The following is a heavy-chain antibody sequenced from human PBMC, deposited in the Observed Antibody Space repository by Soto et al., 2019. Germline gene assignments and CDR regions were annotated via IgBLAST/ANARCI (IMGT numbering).Heavy chain of an antibody. V-gene: IGHV3-33*01. CDR3: ARVNIRDWYLQH. CDR2: IWYDGSHK. Sequence: QEQLVESGGGVVQPGRSLRLSCAASGFTFRSYGMHWVRQAPGKGLEWVASIWYDGSHKYYADSVKGRFSISRDISKNTLYLQMNNLRAEDTAVYFCARVNIRDWYLQHWGQGTLVTVSS. D-gene: IGHD2-21*01. J-gene: IGHJ1*01. CDR1: GFTFRSYG.